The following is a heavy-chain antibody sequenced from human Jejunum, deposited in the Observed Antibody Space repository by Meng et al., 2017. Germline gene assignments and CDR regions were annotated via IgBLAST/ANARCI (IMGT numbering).Heavy chain of an antibody. J-gene: IGHJ4*02. Sequence: GASLKISCTGSGFIFGDYAMAWFRQAPGKGLEWVGFIRAKGFGGTTEYAASAKGRFFISRDDSKSTTYLQMNSLKIEDTAFYYCARERGTITRVRGDVDCWGQGTLVTVFS. CDR1: GFIFGDYA. D-gene: IGHD3-10*01. V-gene: IGHV3-49*03. CDR3: ARERGTITRVRGDVDC. CDR2: IRAKGFGGTT.